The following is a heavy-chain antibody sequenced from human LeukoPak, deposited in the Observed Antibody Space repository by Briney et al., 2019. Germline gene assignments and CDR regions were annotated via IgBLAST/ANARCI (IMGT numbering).Heavy chain of an antibody. CDR3: ASSSSSWYPYYFDY. V-gene: IGHV4-4*07. Sequence: SETLSLTCTVSGGSISSYYWSWIGQPAGKGLEWIGRIYTSGSTNYNPSLKSRVTMSVDTSKNQFSPKLSSVTAADTAVYYCASSSSSWYPYYFDYWGQGTLVTVSS. D-gene: IGHD6-13*01. CDR2: IYTSGST. J-gene: IGHJ4*02. CDR1: GGSISSYY.